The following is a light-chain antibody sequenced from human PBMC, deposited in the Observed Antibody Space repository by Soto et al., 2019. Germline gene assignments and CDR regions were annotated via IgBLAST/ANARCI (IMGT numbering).Light chain of an antibody. CDR1: QIINKW. J-gene: IGKJ3*01. Sequence: DIQMTQSPPSVSASVGDRVTITCRASQIINKWLAWYQQKPGKAPTLLIYGASTLQSGVPSRFSGSVSGTDFTLTISSLQPEEFATSYCKQANSFPFTVGPGTKVDIK. CDR3: KQANSFPFT. CDR2: GAS. V-gene: IGKV1-12*02.